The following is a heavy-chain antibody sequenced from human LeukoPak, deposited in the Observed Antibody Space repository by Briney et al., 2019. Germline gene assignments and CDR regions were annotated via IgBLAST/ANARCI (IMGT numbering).Heavy chain of an antibody. V-gene: IGHV5-51*01. CDR1: GYSFTTYW. Sequence: PGESLKISCKGSGYSFTTYWIGWVRQMPGKGLEWMGVIYPGDSDTRYSPSFQGQVTISADKPISTAYLQWSRLKASDTAMYYCASSSRPYGTGTYSYDYWGQGTLVTVSS. D-gene: IGHD3-10*01. CDR2: IYPGDSDT. J-gene: IGHJ4*02. CDR3: ASSSRPYGTGTYSYDY.